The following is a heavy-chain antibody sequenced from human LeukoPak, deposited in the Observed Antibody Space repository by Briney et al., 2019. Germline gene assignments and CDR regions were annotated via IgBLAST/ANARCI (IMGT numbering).Heavy chain of an antibody. D-gene: IGHD6-6*01. CDR1: GGTFSSYA. Sequence: SVKVSCKASGGTFSSYAISWVRQAPGQGLEWMGGIIPIFGTANYAQKFQGRVTITTDESTSTAYMGLSSLRSEDTAVYYCARGDIAARDFDYWGQGTLVTVSS. V-gene: IGHV1-69*05. CDR3: ARGDIAARDFDY. CDR2: IIPIFGTA. J-gene: IGHJ4*02.